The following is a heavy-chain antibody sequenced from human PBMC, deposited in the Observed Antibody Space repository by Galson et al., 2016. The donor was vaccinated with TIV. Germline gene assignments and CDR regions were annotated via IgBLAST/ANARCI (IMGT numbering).Heavy chain of an antibody. J-gene: IGHJ3*01. CDR2: VYYTGTS. D-gene: IGHD3-3*02. CDR3: AGEHLPHDSLDV. V-gene: IGHV4-31*03. CDR1: GDSVSNAAYY. Sequence: TLSLTCSVSGDSVSNAAYYWTWIRQLPGKGLEWIGNVYYTGTSYYNPSLKSRITMSVDTSKNQFSLKLTSVTAADSTLYFCAGEHLPHDSLDVWGQGIGVTVSS.